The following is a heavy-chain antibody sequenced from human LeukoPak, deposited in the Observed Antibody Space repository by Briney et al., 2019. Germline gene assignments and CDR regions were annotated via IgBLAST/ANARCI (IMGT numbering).Heavy chain of an antibody. CDR2: MNPNSGNT. CDR1: GYTFTSYD. J-gene: IGHJ4*02. Sequence: ASVKVSCKASGYTFTSYDINWVRQATGQGLEWMGWMNPNSGNTGYAQKFQGRVTITRNTSITTTYMELSSLRSEDTAVYYCAKSGGYSYGFGADYFDYWGQGTLVTVSS. CDR3: AKSGGYSYGFGADYFDY. V-gene: IGHV1-8*03. D-gene: IGHD5-18*01.